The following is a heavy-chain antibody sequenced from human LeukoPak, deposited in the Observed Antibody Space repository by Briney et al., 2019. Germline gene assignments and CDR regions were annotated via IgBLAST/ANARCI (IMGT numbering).Heavy chain of an antibody. V-gene: IGHV4-34*01. D-gene: IGHD6-19*01. CDR3: AREDRSGWSDY. CDR1: GGSFSGYY. Sequence: KASETLSLTCAVYGGSFSGYYWSWIRQPPGKGLEWIGEINHSGSTNYNPSLKSRVTISVDTSKNQFSLKLSSVTAADTAVYYCAREDRSGWSDYWGQGTLVTVSS. J-gene: IGHJ4*02. CDR2: INHSGST.